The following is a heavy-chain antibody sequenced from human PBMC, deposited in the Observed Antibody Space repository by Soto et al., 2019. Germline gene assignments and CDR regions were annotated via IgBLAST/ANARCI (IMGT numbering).Heavy chain of an antibody. CDR2: ISDIGRT. CDR3: ARLPGTSVLDGFDL. J-gene: IGHJ3*01. V-gene: IGHV4-59*01. D-gene: IGHD6-6*01. CDR1: GGSINSFY. Sequence: SETLSLTCSVSGGSINSFYLSWIRRAPGKGLEWIGYISDIGRTDYNPSLKSRITISLDTSKDQISLNLRSVTAADTALYFCARLPGTSVLDGFDLWGPGTMVTVSS.